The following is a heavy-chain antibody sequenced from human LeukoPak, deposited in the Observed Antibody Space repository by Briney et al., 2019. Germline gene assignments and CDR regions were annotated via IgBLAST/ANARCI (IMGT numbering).Heavy chain of an antibody. CDR1: GYTFTSYA. D-gene: IGHD6-19*01. CDR3: ARAARYSSGWPIYYYYYGMDV. V-gene: IGHV7-4-1*02. J-gene: IGHJ6*02. Sequence: ASVKVSCKASGYTFTSYAMNRVRQAPGQGLEWMGWINTNTGNPTYAQGFTGRFVFSLDTSVSTAYLQISSLKAEDTAVYYCARAARYSSGWPIYYYYYGMDVWGQGTTVTVSS. CDR2: INTNTGNP.